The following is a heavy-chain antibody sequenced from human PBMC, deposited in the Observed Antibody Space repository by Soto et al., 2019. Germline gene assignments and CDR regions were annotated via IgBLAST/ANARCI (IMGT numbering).Heavy chain of an antibody. D-gene: IGHD2-15*01. J-gene: IGHJ4*02. CDR1: GFTFSSYG. CDR2: IWYDGSNK. CDR3: ARDGYCSGGSCYSVPVFDY. V-gene: IGHV3-33*01. Sequence: QVQLVESGGGVVQPGRSLRLSCAASGFTFSSYGMHWVRQAPGKGLEWVAVIWYDGSNKYYADSVKGRFTISRDNSKNALYLQMNSLRAEGTAVSYCARDGYCSGGSCYSVPVFDYWGQGTLVTVSS.